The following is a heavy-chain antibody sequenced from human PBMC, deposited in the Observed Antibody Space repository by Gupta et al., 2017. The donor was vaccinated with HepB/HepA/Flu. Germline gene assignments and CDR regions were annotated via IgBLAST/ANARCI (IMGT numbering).Heavy chain of an antibody. CDR1: GFTFSSYG. D-gene: IGHD6-13*01. CDR2: IWYDGSNK. CDR3: ARQLAAADTIDY. V-gene: IGHV3-33*01. J-gene: IGHJ4*02. Sequence: QVQLVESGGGVVQPGRSLRLSCAASGFTFSSYGMHWVRQAPGKGLEWVAVIWYDGSNKYYADSVKGRFTISRDNSKNTLYLQMNSLRAEDTAVYYCARQLAAADTIDYWGQGTLVTVSS.